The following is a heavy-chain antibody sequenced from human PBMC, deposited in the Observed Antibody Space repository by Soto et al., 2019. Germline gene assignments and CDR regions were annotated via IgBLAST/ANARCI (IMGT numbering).Heavy chain of an antibody. D-gene: IGHD3-16*01. CDR3: ARGHKRGVGPFDY. CDR1: GGSISSYY. Sequence: PSETLSLTCTVSGGSISSYYWSWIRQPPGKGLEWIGYIYYSGSTNYNPSLKSRVTISVDTSKNQFSLKLSSVTAADTAVYYCARGHKRGVGPFDYWGQGPLVTVSS. CDR2: IYYSGST. V-gene: IGHV4-59*01. J-gene: IGHJ4*02.